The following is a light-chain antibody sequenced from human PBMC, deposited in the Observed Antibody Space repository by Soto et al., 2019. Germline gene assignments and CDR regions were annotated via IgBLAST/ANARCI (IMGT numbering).Light chain of an antibody. CDR1: SSDVGSYNL. V-gene: IGLV2-23*01. CDR2: EGS. J-gene: IGLJ1*01. Sequence: VLPQPAYVSGSPGQSITISCTGTSSDVGSYNLVSWYQQHPGKAPKLMIYEGSKRPSGVSNRFSGSKSGNTASLTISGLQAEDEADHYCCSYAGSSTLNYVFGTGTKVTVL. CDR3: CSYAGSSTLNYV.